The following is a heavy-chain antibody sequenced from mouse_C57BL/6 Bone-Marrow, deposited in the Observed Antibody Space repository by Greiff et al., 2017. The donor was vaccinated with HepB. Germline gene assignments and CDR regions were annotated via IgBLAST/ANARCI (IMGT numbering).Heavy chain of an antibody. V-gene: IGHV14-1*01. D-gene: IGHD1-1*01. CDR2: IDPEDGDT. J-gene: IGHJ1*03. Sequence: EVKLLESGAELVRPGASVKLSCTASGFNIKDYYMHWVKQRPEQGLEWIGRIDPEDGDTEYAPKFQGKATMTADTSSNTAYLQLSSLTSEDTAVYYCTLTRYGDWYFDVWGTGTTVTVSS. CDR1: GFNIKDYY. CDR3: TLTRYGDWYFDV.